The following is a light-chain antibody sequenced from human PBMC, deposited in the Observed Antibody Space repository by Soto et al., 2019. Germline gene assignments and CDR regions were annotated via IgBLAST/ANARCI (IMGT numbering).Light chain of an antibody. V-gene: IGLV2-8*01. J-gene: IGLJ2*01. CDR1: SSDVGGYNY. CDR2: EVS. CDR3: SSYAGSNTIGRV. Sequence: QSALTQPPSASGSPGQSVTISCTGTSSDVGGYNYVSWYQQHPGKAPKLMIYEVSTRPSGVPDRFSGSKSGNTASLTVSGLQAEDEADYYCSSYAGSNTIGRVFGGGTKLTVL.